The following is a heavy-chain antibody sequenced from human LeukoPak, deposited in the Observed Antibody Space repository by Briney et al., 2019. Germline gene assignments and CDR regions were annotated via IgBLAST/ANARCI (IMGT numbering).Heavy chain of an antibody. D-gene: IGHD3-3*01. Sequence: GGSLRLSCAASGFTFSSYAMSWVRQAPGKGLEWVSAISGSGGSTYYADSVKGRFTISRDNSKNTLYLQMNSLRAEDTAVYYCAKERGDYDFWSGYYSGHAFDIWGQGTMVTVPS. CDR1: GFTFSSYA. CDR3: AKERGDYDFWSGYYSGHAFDI. CDR2: ISGSGGST. V-gene: IGHV3-23*01. J-gene: IGHJ3*02.